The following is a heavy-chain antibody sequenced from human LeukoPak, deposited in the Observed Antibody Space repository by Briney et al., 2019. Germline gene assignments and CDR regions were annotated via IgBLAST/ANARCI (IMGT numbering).Heavy chain of an antibody. CDR3: ARGGVGDRLSY. CDR1: GGSFSGYF. D-gene: IGHD4-17*01. Sequence: SETLSLTXAVYGGSFSGYFWSWIRQSPGKGLEWIGEMIYGGSTNYNPSLKSRVTMSIDTSKNQFSLKLSSVTAADTAVYYCARGGVGDRLSYWGQGTLVTVSS. V-gene: IGHV4-34*01. J-gene: IGHJ4*02. CDR2: MIYGGST.